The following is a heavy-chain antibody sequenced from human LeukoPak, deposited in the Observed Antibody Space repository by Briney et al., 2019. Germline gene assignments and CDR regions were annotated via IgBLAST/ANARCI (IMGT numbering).Heavy chain of an antibody. V-gene: IGHV1-58*01. J-gene: IGHJ6*02. CDR3: ARVPSSYYYGMDV. Sequence: ASVKVSCKASGFTFTSSAVQWVRQARGQRLEWIGWIVVGSGNTNYAQKFQERVTITRDMSTSTAYMELSSLKSEDTAVYYCARVPSSYYYGMDVWGQGTTVTVSS. CDR1: GFTFTSSA. D-gene: IGHD2-2*01. CDR2: IVVGSGNT.